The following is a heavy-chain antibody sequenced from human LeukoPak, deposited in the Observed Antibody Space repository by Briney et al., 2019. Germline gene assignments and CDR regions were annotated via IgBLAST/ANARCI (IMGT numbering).Heavy chain of an antibody. D-gene: IGHD3-3*01. CDR3: ARELSWSGRDY. V-gene: IGHV3-7*01. CDR2: INQDGSAK. J-gene: IGHJ4*02. CDR1: GFTFSGSW. Sequence: GGSLRLSCAASGFTFSGSWMSWVRQAPGKGLEWVANINQDGSAKNYLDSVKGRFTISIDRGKNSLYLQMDSLRDEDTAVYYCARELSWSGRDYWGQGTLVTVSS.